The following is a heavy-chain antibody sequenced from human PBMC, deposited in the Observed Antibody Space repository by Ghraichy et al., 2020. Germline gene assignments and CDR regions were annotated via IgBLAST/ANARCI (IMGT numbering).Heavy chain of an antibody. D-gene: IGHD3-10*01. CDR3: AKARPGIISPGTIVPGDISYYYHGMDV. Sequence: GGSLRLSCAGSGFTFRSYAMHWVRQAPGKGLEWVAIISYDGRDTYYADSVKGRFTISRDNSNNALYLQMNRLTVDDTAVYSCAKARPGIISPGTIVPGDISYYYHGMDVWGQGTTVSVSS. CDR2: ISYDGRDT. CDR1: GFTFRSYA. J-gene: IGHJ6*02. V-gene: IGHV3-30*18.